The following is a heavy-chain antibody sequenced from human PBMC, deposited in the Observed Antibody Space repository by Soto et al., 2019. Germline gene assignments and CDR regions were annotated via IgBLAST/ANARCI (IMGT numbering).Heavy chain of an antibody. D-gene: IGHD4-17*01. V-gene: IGHV1-8*01. CDR2: MNPNSGNT. Sequence: QVQLVQSGAEVKKPGASVKVSCKASGNTFTSYDINWVRQATGQGLEYLGWMNPNSGNTAYVQKFQGRVTMTWDTSITTAYMELISLRSEDTAVYFCARGVKYGAYSRWFDPWGQGTLVTVSS. J-gene: IGHJ5*02. CDR1: GNTFTSYD. CDR3: ARGVKYGAYSRWFDP.